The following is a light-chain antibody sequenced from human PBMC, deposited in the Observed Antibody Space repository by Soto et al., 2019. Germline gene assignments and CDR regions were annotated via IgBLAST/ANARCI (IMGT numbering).Light chain of an antibody. CDR2: GAS. J-gene: IGKJ1*01. CDR3: QHYNGWPPTLT. CDR1: QSVSSK. V-gene: IGKV3-15*01. Sequence: EIVMTQSPATLSVSPGERATLSCRASQSVSSKLDWYQQKPGQVPRVLIYGASTRATGIPARFSGSGSGTECTLTSSSLQSADLAVYFCQHYNGWPPTLTFGQGTRVEIK.